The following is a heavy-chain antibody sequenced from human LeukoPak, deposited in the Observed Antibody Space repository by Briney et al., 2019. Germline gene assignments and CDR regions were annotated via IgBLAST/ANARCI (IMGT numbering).Heavy chain of an antibody. CDR1: GYTFTGYY. D-gene: IGHD5-12*01. J-gene: IGHJ4*02. CDR2: INPSSGAS. CDR3: ARLWNSGYIIYFDS. Sequence: ASVKVSCKGSGYTFTGYYIHWVRQAPGQGLEWMGWINPSSGASNSAQKFQGRVTMARDTSISTAYMGLSRLRSDDTAVYYCARLWNSGYIIYFDSWGQGTLVTVSS. V-gene: IGHV1-2*02.